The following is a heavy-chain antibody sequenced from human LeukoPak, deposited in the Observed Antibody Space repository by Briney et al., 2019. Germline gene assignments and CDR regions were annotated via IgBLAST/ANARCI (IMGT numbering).Heavy chain of an antibody. Sequence: GGSLRLSCAASGFTFSSYGMHWVRQAPGKGLEWVAFIRYDGSNKYYADSVKGRFTISRDNSKNTLYLQMNSLRAEDTAVYYCAKGFDSSVYAFDIWGQGTMVTVSS. D-gene: IGHD3-22*01. V-gene: IGHV3-30*02. CDR2: IRYDGSNK. CDR3: AKGFDSSVYAFDI. J-gene: IGHJ3*02. CDR1: GFTFSSYG.